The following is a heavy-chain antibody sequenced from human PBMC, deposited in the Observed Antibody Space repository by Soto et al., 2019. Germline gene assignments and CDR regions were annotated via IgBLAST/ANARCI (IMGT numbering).Heavy chain of an antibody. CDR3: ARDLRDSSGWSHYYYYYGMDV. V-gene: IGHV3-21*01. CDR1: GFTFSSYS. J-gene: IGHJ6*02. D-gene: IGHD6-19*01. Sequence: GGSLRLSCAASGFTFSSYSMNWVRQAPGKGLEWVSSISSSSSYIYYADSVKGRFTISRDNAKNSLYLQMNSLRAEDTAVYYCARDLRDSSGWSHYYYYYGMDVWGQGTTVTVSS. CDR2: ISSSSSYI.